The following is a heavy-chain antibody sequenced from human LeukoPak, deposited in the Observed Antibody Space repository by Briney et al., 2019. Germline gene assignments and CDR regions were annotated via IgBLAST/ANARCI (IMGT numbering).Heavy chain of an antibody. CDR3: AKLTYSNYASDWFDP. D-gene: IGHD4-11*01. V-gene: IGHV3-23*01. CDR1: GFTFSSYA. J-gene: IGHJ5*02. CDR2: ISGSGGST. Sequence: GGSLRLSCAASGFTFSSYAMSWVRQAPGKGLEWVSAISGSGGSTYYADSVKGRFTISRDNSKNTLYLQMNSLRAEDTAVYYCAKLTYSNYASDWFDPWGQGTLVTVSS.